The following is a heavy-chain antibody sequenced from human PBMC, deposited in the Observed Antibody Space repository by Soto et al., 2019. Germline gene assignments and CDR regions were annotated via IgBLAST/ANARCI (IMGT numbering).Heavy chain of an antibody. CDR2: ISAYNGNT. CDR1: GYTFTSYG. J-gene: IGHJ4*02. CDR3: ARAMQPGPIPASNSFFDY. V-gene: IGHV1-18*01. Sequence: GASVKVSCKASGYTFTSYGISWVRQAPGQGLEWMGWISAYNGNTNYAQKLQGRVTMTTDTSTSTAYMELRSLRSDDTAVYYCARAMQPGPIPASNSFFDYWGQGTLVTVSS. D-gene: IGHD2-2*01.